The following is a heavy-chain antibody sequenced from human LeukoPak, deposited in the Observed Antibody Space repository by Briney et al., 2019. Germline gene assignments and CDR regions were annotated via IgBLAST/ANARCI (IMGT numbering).Heavy chain of an antibody. V-gene: IGHV3-23*01. D-gene: IGHD6-13*01. J-gene: IGHJ6*03. Sequence: GGSLSLSCAAPGFTFSSYAMSWVRQAPGKGLEWVSAISGSGGSTYYADSVKGRFTISRDNSKNTLYLQMNSLRAEDTAVYYCAKSGTSLNYYYYYMDVWGKGTTVTVSS. CDR2: ISGSGGST. CDR3: AKSGTSLNYYYYYMDV. CDR1: GFTFSSYA.